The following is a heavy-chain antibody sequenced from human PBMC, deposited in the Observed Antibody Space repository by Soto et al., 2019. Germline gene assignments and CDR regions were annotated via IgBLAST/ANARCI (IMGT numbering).Heavy chain of an antibody. CDR1: GFTLDDYG. D-gene: IGHD3-9*01. CDR3: ASGDILTGYYNY. V-gene: IGHV3-20*01. J-gene: IGHJ4*02. CDR2: INWNGGST. Sequence: GSPRPPCAGFGFTLDDYGLSLGRQAPGKGPEWVSGINWNGGSTGYADSVKGRFTISRDNAKNSLYLQMNSLRAEDTALYHCASGDILTGYYNYWGQGTLVTVSS.